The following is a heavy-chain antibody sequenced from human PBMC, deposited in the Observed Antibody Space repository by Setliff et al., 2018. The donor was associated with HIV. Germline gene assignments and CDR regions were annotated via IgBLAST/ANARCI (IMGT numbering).Heavy chain of an antibody. CDR1: GFTFSSYA. CDR3: AKGALGYCSGTICYPFDY. V-gene: IGHV3-23*01. CDR2: ITNDGRNT. Sequence: GGSLRLSCAASGFTFSSYAMNWVRQAPGKRLELVSSITNDGRNTYYADSVKGRFTISRDNSKNTLYLQMNSLRAEDMAVYYCAKGALGYCSGTICYPFDYWAQGTLVTVSS. J-gene: IGHJ4*02. D-gene: IGHD2-15*01.